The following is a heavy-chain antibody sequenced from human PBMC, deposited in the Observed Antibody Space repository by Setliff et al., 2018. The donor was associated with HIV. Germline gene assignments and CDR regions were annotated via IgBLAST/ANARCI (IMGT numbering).Heavy chain of an antibody. J-gene: IGHJ3*02. CDR3: ARVLNPSDAFDI. V-gene: IGHV4-59*06. CDR1: NGSIGSFY. CDR2: IYYSGSS. Sequence: SETLSLTCTVSNGSIGSFYWTWIGQPPGKGLEWIGYIYYSGSSYYNPSLKSRVTISVDTSKNQFSVKLSSVTAADTAVYYCARVLNPSDAFDIWGQGTMVTVS.